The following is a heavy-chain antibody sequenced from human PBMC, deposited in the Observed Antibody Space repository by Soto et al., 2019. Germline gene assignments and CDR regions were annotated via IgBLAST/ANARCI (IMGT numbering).Heavy chain of an antibody. D-gene: IGHD6-6*01. CDR1: GGSISSGGYY. CDR3: ARSYSSSSGVDY. Sequence: QVPLQESGPGLVKPSQTLSLTCTVSGGSISSGGYYWSWIRQHPGKGLEWIGYIYYSGSTYYNPSLKSRVTISVDTSKNQFSLKLSSVTPADTGVYYCARSYSSSSGVDYWGQGTLVTVSS. V-gene: IGHV4-31*03. CDR2: IYYSGST. J-gene: IGHJ4*02.